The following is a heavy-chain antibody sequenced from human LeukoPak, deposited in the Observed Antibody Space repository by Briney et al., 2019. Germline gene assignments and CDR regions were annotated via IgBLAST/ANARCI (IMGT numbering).Heavy chain of an antibody. J-gene: IGHJ6*03. CDR2: IYPDDSDT. D-gene: IGHD2-21*02. Sequence: GESLQISCKGSGYSFTTYWIAWVRQMPGKGLEWMGIIYPDDSDTRYSPSFQGQVTISADKSISTAYLQWSSLKASDTALYYCARRDSRQFLYYMDVWGTGTTVTVSS. V-gene: IGHV5-51*01. CDR3: ARRDSRQFLYYMDV. CDR1: GYSFTTYW.